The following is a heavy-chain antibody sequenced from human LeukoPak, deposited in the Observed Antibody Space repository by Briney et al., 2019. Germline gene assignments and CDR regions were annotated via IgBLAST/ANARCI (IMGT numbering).Heavy chain of an antibody. D-gene: IGHD6-13*01. V-gene: IGHV4-39*01. CDR3: ASWYSSTLPVD. Sequence: SETLSLTCTVSGGSISSSSYYWGWIRQPPGKGLEWIGSIYYSGSTYYNPSLKSRVTISVDTSKNQFSLKPSSVTAADTAVYYCASWYSSTLPVDWGQGTLVTVSS. J-gene: IGHJ4*02. CDR1: GGSISSSSYY. CDR2: IYYSGST.